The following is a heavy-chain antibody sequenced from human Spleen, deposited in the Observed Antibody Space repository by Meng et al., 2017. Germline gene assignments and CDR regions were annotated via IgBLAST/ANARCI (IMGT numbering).Heavy chain of an antibody. CDR1: GGSFSDYY. CDR2: INHSGST. V-gene: IGHV4-34*01. Sequence: QGELKQGGECLLKPSETLSPTGVVSGGSFSDYYGSWIRQPPGKGLEWTGEINHSGSTNYNPSLESRATISVDTSQNNLSLKLSSVTAADSAVYYCARGPTTMAHDFDYWGQGTLVTVSS. D-gene: IGHD4-11*01. J-gene: IGHJ4*02. CDR3: ARGPTTMAHDFDY.